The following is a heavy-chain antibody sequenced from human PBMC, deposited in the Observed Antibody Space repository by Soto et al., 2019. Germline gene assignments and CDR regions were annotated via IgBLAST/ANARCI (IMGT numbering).Heavy chain of an antibody. CDR2: INAGNGNT. CDR1: GYTFTSDA. Sequence: ASVKVSCKAFGYTFTSDAMHWVRQAPGQRLEWMGWINAGNGNTKYSQKFQGRVTITRDTSASTAYMELSSLRSEDTAVYYCARVSPSRFLTAVCSGGSCHYCFDPWGQGTLVTVSS. V-gene: IGHV1-3*01. CDR3: ARVSPSRFLTAVCSGGSCHYCFDP. J-gene: IGHJ5*02. D-gene: IGHD2-15*01.